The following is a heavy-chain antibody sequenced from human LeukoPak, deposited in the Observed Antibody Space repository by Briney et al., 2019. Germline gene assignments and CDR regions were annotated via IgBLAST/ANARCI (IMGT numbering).Heavy chain of an antibody. CDR3: ARSIAVAGNDC. CDR1: GFTFSSYS. V-gene: IGHV3-21*01. CDR2: ISSSSSYI. D-gene: IGHD6-19*01. Sequence: GGSLRLSCAASGFTFSSYSMNWVRQAPGKGLEWVSSISSSSSYIYYADSVKGRFTISRDNAKNSLYLQMNSLRAEDTAVYYCARSIAVAGNDCWGQGTLVTVSS. J-gene: IGHJ4*02.